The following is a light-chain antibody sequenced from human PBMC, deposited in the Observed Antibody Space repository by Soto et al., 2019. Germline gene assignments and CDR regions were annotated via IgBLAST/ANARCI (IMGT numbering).Light chain of an antibody. Sequence: QPVLTQSPSASASLGASVKLTCTLSRGHSSYAIAWHQQQPEKGPRYLMKLNSDGSHSKGDGIPDRFSGSSSGAERYLTISSLQSEDEADYYCQTWGTGRVFGGGTKLTVL. V-gene: IGLV4-69*01. CDR2: LNSDGSH. CDR3: QTWGTGRV. J-gene: IGLJ3*02. CDR1: RGHSSYA.